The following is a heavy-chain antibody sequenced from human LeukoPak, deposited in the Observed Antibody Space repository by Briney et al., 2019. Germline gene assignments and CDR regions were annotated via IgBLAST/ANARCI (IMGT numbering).Heavy chain of an antibody. CDR2: IIPILGIA. J-gene: IGHJ4*02. D-gene: IGHD3-16*01. V-gene: IGHV1-69*10. CDR3: ARALLTEGEDY. CDR1: GYTFTGYY. Sequence: GASVKVSCKASGYTFTGYYMHWVRQAPGQGLEWMGWIIPILGIANYAQKFQGRVTITADKSTSTAYMELSSLRSEDTAVYYCARALLTEGEDYWGQGTLVTVSS.